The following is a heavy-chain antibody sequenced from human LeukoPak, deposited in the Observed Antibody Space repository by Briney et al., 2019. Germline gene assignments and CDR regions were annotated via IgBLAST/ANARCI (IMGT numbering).Heavy chain of an antibody. CDR2: MNPRSGNT. V-gene: IGHV1-8*01. CDR3: ARASRTYYGDYLYYFDS. D-gene: IGHD4-17*01. J-gene: IGHJ4*02. CDR1: GYTFTSYD. Sequence: ASVKVSCKASGYTFTSYDINWVRQATGQGLVWMGWMNPRSGNTGYAQNFQGRVTMTRNTSITTSYMELSSLRSEDTAVYYCARASRTYYGDYLYYFDSWGQGTQVTVSS.